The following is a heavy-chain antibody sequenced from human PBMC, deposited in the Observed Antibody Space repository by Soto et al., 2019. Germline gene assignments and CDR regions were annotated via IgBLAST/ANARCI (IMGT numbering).Heavy chain of an antibody. V-gene: IGHV1-2*02. D-gene: IGHD6-13*01. CDR2: INPNSGGT. J-gene: IGHJ4*02. CDR1: GYTFTGYY. Sequence: QVQLVQSGAEVKKPGASVKVSCKASGYTFTGYYMHWVRQAPGQGLEWMGWINPNSGGTNYAQKFQGRVTMTRDTSISTAYMELSRLRSDDTAVYYCARDIFGAGSAAGRDYWGQGTLVTVSS. CDR3: ARDIFGAGSAAGRDY.